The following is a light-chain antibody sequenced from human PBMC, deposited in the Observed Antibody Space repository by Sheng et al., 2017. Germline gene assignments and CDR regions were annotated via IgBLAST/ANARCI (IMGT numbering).Light chain of an antibody. V-gene: IGKV3-15*01. CDR2: GAS. Sequence: ETVMTQSPATLSVSPGERATLSCRASQRIDSSLAWYQHKPGQAPRLLIYGASTRATGIPARFSGSGSGTEFTLTITGLQSEDFAIYYCQQRSRWVTFGGGTKVEIQ. CDR3: QQRSRWVT. J-gene: IGKJ4*01. CDR1: QRIDSS.